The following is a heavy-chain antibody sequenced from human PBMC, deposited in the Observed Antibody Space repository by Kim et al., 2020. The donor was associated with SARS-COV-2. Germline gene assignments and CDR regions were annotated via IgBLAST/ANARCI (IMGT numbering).Heavy chain of an antibody. CDR1: GYTFTSYG. V-gene: IGHV1-18*01. CDR3: ARDDYYYDSSGYYYVPGRYYYYGMDV. D-gene: IGHD3-22*01. Sequence: ASVKVSCKASGYTFTSYGISWVRQAPGQGLEWMGWISAYNGNTNYAQKLQGRVTMTTDTSTSTAYMELRSLRSDDTAVYYCARDDYYYDSSGYYYVPGRYYYYGMDVWGQGTTVTVSS. J-gene: IGHJ6*02. CDR2: ISAYNGNT.